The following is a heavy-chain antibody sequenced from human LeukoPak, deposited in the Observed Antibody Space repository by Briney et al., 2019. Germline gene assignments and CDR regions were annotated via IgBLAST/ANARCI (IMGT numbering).Heavy chain of an antibody. Sequence: GGSLRLSCAASGFSFSSYNMNWVRQTPGKGLEWVSSITSSSTYTFYADSVKGRFTISRDNARNSLYLQMNSLRAEDMAVYYCARDPYSGTYGDTYYYYMDVWGKGTTVTLSS. V-gene: IGHV3-21*01. CDR3: ARDPYSGTYGDTYYYYMDV. CDR1: GFSFSSYN. D-gene: IGHD1-26*01. CDR2: ITSSSTYT. J-gene: IGHJ6*03.